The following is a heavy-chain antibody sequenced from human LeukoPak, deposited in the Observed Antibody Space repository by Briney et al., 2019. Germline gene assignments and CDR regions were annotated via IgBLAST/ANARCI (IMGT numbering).Heavy chain of an antibody. CDR3: GKDLDSAAAGRGADH. D-gene: IGHD6-13*01. J-gene: IGHJ4*02. CDR2: VSWDGGYT. Sequence: GGSLRLSCAASGFTFDGYAMHWARQAPGKGLEWVSLVSWDGGYTYYADSVKGRFTISRDNNKNSLYLQMNSLRVDDTALYYCGKDLDSAAAGRGADHWGQGTLVTVSS. V-gene: IGHV3-43D*04. CDR1: GFTFDGYA.